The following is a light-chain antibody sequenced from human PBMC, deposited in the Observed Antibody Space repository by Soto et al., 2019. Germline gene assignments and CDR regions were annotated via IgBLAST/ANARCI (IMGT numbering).Light chain of an antibody. CDR1: NSDIGNYDF. CDR2: DVS. CDR3: SSYTSTSSFYV. V-gene: IGLV2-14*03. Sequence: QCVRTQPASGSGSPVDAITISCTGANSDIGNYDFVSWYRQHPGEAPKVLIFDVSNRPSGISNRFSGSKSGNTASLTIYGLQAEDEADYFCSSYTSTSSFYVFGTGTKVTVL. J-gene: IGLJ1*01.